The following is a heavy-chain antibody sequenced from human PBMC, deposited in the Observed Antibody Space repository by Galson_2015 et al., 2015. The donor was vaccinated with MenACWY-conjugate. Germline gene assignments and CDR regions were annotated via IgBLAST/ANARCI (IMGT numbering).Heavy chain of an antibody. Sequence: RGLEWLGRTYYRSKWSTDYAVSLRSRITVNPDTSKNQFSLQLNSVTPEDTAVYYCATDYGDYDWRFDYWGQGTLVTVSS. CDR2: TYYRSKWST. J-gene: IGHJ4*02. CDR3: ATDYGDYDWRFDY. D-gene: IGHD4-17*01. V-gene: IGHV6-1*01.